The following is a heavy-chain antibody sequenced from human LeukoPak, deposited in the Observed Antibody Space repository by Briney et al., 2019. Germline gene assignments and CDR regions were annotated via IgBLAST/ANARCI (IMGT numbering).Heavy chain of an antibody. CDR1: GFTFSTYS. D-gene: IGHD3/OR15-3a*01. J-gene: IGHJ6*02. CDR3: ARDHGFWTGGIYSYYGLDV. CDR2: INSRNTYI. Sequence: GGSLRLSCAASGFTFSTYSMTWVGQAPGEGLEWVSSINSRNTYIYYADSVQGRFTISRDNAKNSLYLQMDSLRAEDTAVYYCARDHGFWTGGIYSYYGLDVWGQGTTVTISS. V-gene: IGHV3-21*01.